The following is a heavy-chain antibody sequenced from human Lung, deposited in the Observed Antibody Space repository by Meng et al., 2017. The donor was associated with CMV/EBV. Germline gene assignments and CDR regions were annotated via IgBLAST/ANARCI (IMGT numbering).Heavy chain of an antibody. CDR3: AREATRLQLVLDY. D-gene: IGHD4-11*01. CDR2: ISSSGTTI. V-gene: IGHV3-48*03. J-gene: IGHJ4*02. Sequence: GESLKISCVASGFSFSSYEINWVRQAPGKGLEWVSYISSSGTTIYYAASVKGRFTISRDNAKNSVCLQMNSLSAEDTAIYYCAREATRLQLVLDYWGQGTLVTVSS. CDR1: GFSFSSYE.